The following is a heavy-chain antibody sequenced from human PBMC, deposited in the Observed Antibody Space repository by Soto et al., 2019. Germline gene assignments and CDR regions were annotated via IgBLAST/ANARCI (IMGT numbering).Heavy chain of an antibody. CDR2: ISGSGDST. CDR3: AGAVAGYYYGMDV. Sequence: GGSLRLSCAASGFTFSSYAMSWVRQAPGKGLEWVSAISGSGDSTYYADSVKGRFTISRDNSKNTLYLQMNSLRAEDTAVYYYAGAVAGYYYGMDVWGQGTTVTVSS. V-gene: IGHV3-23*01. CDR1: GFTFSSYA. D-gene: IGHD6-19*01. J-gene: IGHJ6*02.